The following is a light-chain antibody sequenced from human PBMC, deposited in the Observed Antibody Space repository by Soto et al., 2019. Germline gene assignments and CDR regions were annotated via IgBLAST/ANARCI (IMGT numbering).Light chain of an antibody. J-gene: IGKJ1*01. Sequence: DIQMTQSPCTLSASVGDTVTITCRASQSVSTWLAWYQQKPGKAPKLLIYMASTLESGVPSRFSGSASGTEFTLTISSLQPDDFATYYCQQHNTYPATFGQGTKVEIK. V-gene: IGKV1-5*03. CDR2: MAS. CDR3: QQHNTYPAT. CDR1: QSVSTW.